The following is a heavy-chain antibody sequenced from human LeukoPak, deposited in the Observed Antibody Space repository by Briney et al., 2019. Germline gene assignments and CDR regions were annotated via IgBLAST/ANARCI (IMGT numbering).Heavy chain of an antibody. J-gene: IGHJ4*02. CDR1: GYTFTSYY. CDR2: INASGGST. Sequence: ASVTVSCTASGYTFTSYYMHWVRQAPGQGLEWMGIINASGGSTSYAQKFQGRGTMTRDTSTSTVYMELSSLRSEDTAVYYCARGAYSSSWSHDFDYGGQGTLVTVSS. D-gene: IGHD6-13*01. V-gene: IGHV1-46*01. CDR3: ARGAYSSSWSHDFDY.